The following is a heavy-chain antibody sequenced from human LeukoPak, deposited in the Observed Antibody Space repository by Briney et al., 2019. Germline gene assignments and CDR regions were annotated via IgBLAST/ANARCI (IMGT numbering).Heavy chain of an antibody. J-gene: IGHJ3*02. CDR3: ARLRRIVRHRTTVTPDAFDI. V-gene: IGHV5-51*01. CDR1: GYSFTSYW. Sequence: GESLKISCKGSGYSFTSYWIGWVRQMPGKGLEWMGIIYPGDSDTRYSPSFQGQVTISADKSISTAYLQWSSLKASDTAVYYCARLRRIVRHRTTVTPDAFDIWGQGTMVTVSS. CDR2: IYPGDSDT. D-gene: IGHD4-17*01.